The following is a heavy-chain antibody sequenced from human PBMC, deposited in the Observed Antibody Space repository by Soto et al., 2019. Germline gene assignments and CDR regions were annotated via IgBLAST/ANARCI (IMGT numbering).Heavy chain of an antibody. V-gene: IGHV1-69*02. CDR2: ISPILDVA. Sequence: QVQLVQSGAEVKKPGSSVKVSCKASGGTFSSYTISWVRQAPGQGLEWMGRISPILDVANYVHKVQDRVMLSXXKXTNXPDMELSRLSSEYTDVYSCARAPSLVAPTPYWFDPWGQGTLVTVSS. J-gene: IGHJ5*02. D-gene: IGHD5-12*01. CDR1: GGTFSSYT. CDR3: ARAPSLVAPTPYWFDP.